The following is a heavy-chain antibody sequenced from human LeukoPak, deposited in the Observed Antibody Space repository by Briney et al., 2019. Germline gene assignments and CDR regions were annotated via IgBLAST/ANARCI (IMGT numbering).Heavy chain of an antibody. D-gene: IGHD4-23*01. V-gene: IGHV3-30-3*01. Sequence: GGSLRLSCAVSGFSFSSFVMHWVRQAPGKGLEWVAAILPDGGNKHYADSVKGRVTISRDNSKNTLYLQMNSLRAEDTALYYCAVMTTVVTNFDYWGQGTLVTVSS. CDR3: AVMTTVVTNFDY. J-gene: IGHJ4*02. CDR1: GFSFSSFV. CDR2: ILPDGGNK.